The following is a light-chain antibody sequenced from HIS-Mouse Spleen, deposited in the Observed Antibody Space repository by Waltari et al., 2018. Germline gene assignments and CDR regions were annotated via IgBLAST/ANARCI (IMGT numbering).Light chain of an antibody. J-gene: IGKJ3*01. Sequence: EIVMTQSPATLSVSPGARATLSCRASQSVSSNLAWYQQQPGQAPRLLIYGASTRATGIPARFSGSGSGTEFTLTISSLQSEDFAVYYCQQYNNWPPFTFGPGTKVDIK. CDR3: QQYNNWPPFT. CDR2: GAS. CDR1: QSVSSN. V-gene: IGKV3-15*01.